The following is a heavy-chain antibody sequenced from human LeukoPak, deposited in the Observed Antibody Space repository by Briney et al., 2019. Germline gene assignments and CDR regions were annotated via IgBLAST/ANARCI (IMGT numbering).Heavy chain of an antibody. V-gene: IGHV1-18*01. CDR3: ARGGGSMATAPGFDY. CDR2: ISAYNGNT. D-gene: IGHD5-24*01. J-gene: IGHJ4*02. Sequence: ASVRVSRKASGYTFTSYGISWVRQAPGQGLEWMGWISAYNGNTNYAQKLQGRVTMTTDTSTSTAYMELRSLRSDDTAVYYCARGGGSMATAPGFDYWGQGTLVTVSS. CDR1: GYTFTSYG.